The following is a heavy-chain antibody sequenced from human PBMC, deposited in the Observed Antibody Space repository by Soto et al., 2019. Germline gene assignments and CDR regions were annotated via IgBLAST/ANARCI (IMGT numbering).Heavy chain of an antibody. CDR1: GDSMSKYY. D-gene: IGHD3-16*01. J-gene: IGHJ4*02. CDR2: IWTSGST. V-gene: IGHV4-4*07. Sequence: QVQLQESSPGLVKPSETLSLTCNVSGDSMSKYYWSWVRQPAGKGLEWIGRIWTSGSTNYNPSLKSRVTMSIDTSNKHFSLDLKSVTAADTAVYYCARTVGAAYYFDFWGQGVLVTVSS. CDR3: ARTVGAAYYFDF.